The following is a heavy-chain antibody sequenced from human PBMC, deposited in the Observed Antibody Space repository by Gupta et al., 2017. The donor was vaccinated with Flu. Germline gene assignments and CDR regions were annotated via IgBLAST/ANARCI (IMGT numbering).Heavy chain of an antibody. D-gene: IGHD6-13*01. CDR2: IKPSGGSK. J-gene: IGHJ5*02. V-gene: IGHV1-46*01. Sequence: QVQLVQSGAEVKKPGVSVKVSCKASGYTFTSYYMHWVRKAPGQGLEGMGIIKPSGGSKSDVQKDQSRVTMTRETATSTVSMKLRGLRSEETTVYYCARGDSASAGSWFGPGGQGTLVTVYS. CDR1: GYTFTSYY. CDR3: ARGDSASAGSWFGP.